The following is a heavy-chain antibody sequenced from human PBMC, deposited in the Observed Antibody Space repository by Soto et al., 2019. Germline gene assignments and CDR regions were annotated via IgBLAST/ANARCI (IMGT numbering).Heavy chain of an antibody. J-gene: IGHJ5*02. CDR1: GDSVSSNSAA. Sequence: SQTLSLTCAISGDSVSSNSAAWNWIRQSPSRGLEWLGRTYYRSKWYNDYAVSVKSRITINPDTSKNQFSLQLNSVTPEDTAVYYCARGGRVGDYALHWFDPWGQGTLVTVSS. V-gene: IGHV6-1*01. CDR2: TYYRSKWYN. D-gene: IGHD4-17*01. CDR3: ARGGRVGDYALHWFDP.